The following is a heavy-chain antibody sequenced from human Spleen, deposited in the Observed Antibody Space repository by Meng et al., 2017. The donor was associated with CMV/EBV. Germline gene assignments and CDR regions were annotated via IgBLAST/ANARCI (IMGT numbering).Heavy chain of an antibody. CDR2: ISAYNGNT. D-gene: IGHD2-2*01. CDR3: ARDTPFYCRSTSCYDVWFDP. Sequence: ASVKVSCKASGGTFTSYAISWVRQAPGQGLEWMGWISAYNGNTNYAQKLQGRVTMTTDTSTSTAYMELRSLRSDDTAVYYCARDTPFYCRSTSCYDVWFDPWGQGTLVTVSS. V-gene: IGHV1-18*01. J-gene: IGHJ5*02. CDR1: GGTFTSYA.